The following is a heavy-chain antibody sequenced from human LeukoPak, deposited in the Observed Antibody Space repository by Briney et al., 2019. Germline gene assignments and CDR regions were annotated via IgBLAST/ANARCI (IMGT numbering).Heavy chain of an antibody. V-gene: IGHV3-74*01. D-gene: IGHD4-17*01. CDR2: INSDGSST. CDR3: ARDPAYGDYSVGFDY. CDR1: GFTLSPYW. J-gene: IGHJ4*02. Sequence: GGSLRLSCSASGFTLSPYWMHWVRQAPGKGLVWVSRINSDGSSTTYADSVKGRFTISRDNSKNTLYLQMNSLRAEDTAIYYCARDPAYGDYSVGFDYWGQGTLVTVSS.